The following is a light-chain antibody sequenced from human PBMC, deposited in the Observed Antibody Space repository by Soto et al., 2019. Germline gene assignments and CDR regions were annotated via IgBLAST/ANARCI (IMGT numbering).Light chain of an antibody. CDR1: SSDVGGYNY. CDR3: SSYTSSSTLSTYV. J-gene: IGLJ1*01. CDR2: DVS. Sequence: QSVLTQPASGSGSPGPSITISCPGTSSDVGGYNYVSWYQHHPGKAPKLMIYDVSNRPSGVSNRFSGSKSGNTAALIISGLQAEDEADYYCSSYTSSSTLSTYVFGTGTKVTVL. V-gene: IGLV2-14*03.